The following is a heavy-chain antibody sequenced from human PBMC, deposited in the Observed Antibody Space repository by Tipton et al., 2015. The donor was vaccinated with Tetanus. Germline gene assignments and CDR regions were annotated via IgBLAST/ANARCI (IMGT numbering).Heavy chain of an antibody. D-gene: IGHD2-15*01. V-gene: IGHV3-23*01. Sequence: SLRLSCAASGFTFSNFDMSWVRQAPGKGLQWVSSIGLTGSGTFADSVKGRFTISRDNSKHTLYLQMNSLRAEDTAIFYCARRIPYWYFDPWGRGPLVPVSS. CDR3: ARRIPYWYFDP. CDR1: GFTFSNFD. J-gene: IGHJ2*01. CDR2: IGLTGSGT.